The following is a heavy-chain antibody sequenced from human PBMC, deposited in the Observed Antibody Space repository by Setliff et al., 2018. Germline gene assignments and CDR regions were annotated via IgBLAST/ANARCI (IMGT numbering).Heavy chain of an antibody. D-gene: IGHD3-3*01. J-gene: IGHJ6*03. CDR1: GGGGSFSGYY. V-gene: IGHV4-34*12. CDR3: ARTHSIIKIFGVVSLLYHMDV. CDR2: IFYIGRS. Sequence: SETLSLTCGVSGGGGSFSGYYWSWIRQPPGKGLEWIGNIFYIGRSHSNPSLKSRLTMSVDKTKNQFSLNLTSVTAADTAVYYCARTHSIIKIFGVVSLLYHMDVWGTGTTVTVSS.